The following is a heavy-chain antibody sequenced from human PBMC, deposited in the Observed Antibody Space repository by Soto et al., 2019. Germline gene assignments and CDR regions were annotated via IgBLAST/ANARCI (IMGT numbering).Heavy chain of an antibody. V-gene: IGHV3-30*18. CDR1: GFTFSSYG. CDR3: AKDMWRVYAIGHYYYGMDV. CDR2: ISYDGSNK. Sequence: PGGSLRLSCAASGFTFSSYGMHWVRQAPGKGLEWVAVISYDGSNKYFADSVKGRFTISSDNSKNTLYLQMNSLRAEDTAVYYCAKDMWRVYAIGHYYYGMDVWGQGTTVTVSS. J-gene: IGHJ6*02. D-gene: IGHD2-8*01.